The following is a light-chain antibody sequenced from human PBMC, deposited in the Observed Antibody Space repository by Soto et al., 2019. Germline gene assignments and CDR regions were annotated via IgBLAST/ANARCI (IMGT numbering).Light chain of an antibody. CDR2: DAS. J-gene: IGKJ4*01. V-gene: IGKV1-13*02. Sequence: AIQLTPSPSSLSASVGDRVTITCRASQGISSALAWYQQKPGKAPNLLIYDASSLQSGVPSRFSGSGSGADFTPTISSLQPEDFANYYYHQYNSYLPLAFGGGTKVEIK. CDR3: HQYNSYLPLA. CDR1: QGISSA.